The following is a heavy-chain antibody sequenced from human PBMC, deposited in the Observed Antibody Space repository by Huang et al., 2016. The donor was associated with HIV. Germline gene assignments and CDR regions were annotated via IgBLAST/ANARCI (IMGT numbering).Heavy chain of an antibody. Sequence: QVQLVESGGGVVQPGRSLRISCAASGFTFSSYGIHWVRQVPGKGLGWVAGISYDAKTKYYADSVKGRFSISRDNSKTTVYLQLNSLRVEDTAVYYCAKGGSAAAVLDFWGQGTLVTVSS. V-gene: IGHV3-30*18. D-gene: IGHD6-13*01. CDR3: AKGGSAAAVLDF. CDR2: ISYDAKTK. J-gene: IGHJ4*02. CDR1: GFTFSSYG.